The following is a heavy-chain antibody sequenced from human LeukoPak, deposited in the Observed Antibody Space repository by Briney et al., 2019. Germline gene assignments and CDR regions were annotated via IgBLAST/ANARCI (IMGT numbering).Heavy chain of an antibody. CDR1: GGSFSGYY. V-gene: IGHV4-34*01. CDR3: ARRCLWIQLWLGYYFDY. J-gene: IGHJ4*02. CDR2: INHSGST. Sequence: SETLSLTCAVYGGSFSGYYWSWIRQPPGKGLEWIGEINHSGSTNYNPSLKSRVTILVDTSKNQFSLKLSSVTAADTAVYYCARRCLWIQLWLGYYFDYWGQGTLVTVSS. D-gene: IGHD5-18*01.